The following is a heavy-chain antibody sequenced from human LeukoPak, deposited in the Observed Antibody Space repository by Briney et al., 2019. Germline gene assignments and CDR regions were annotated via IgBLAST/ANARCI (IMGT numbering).Heavy chain of an antibody. D-gene: IGHD3-22*01. J-gene: IGHJ4*02. V-gene: IGHV3-7*01. CDR1: GFTFSSYW. CDR3: ARDIYYDSSGYYGSVY. CDR2: IDRDGSEK. Sequence: GGSLRLSCAASGFTFSSYWMSWVRQVPGKGLEWVANIDRDGSEKYYVDSVKGRFTISRDNAKNSLYLQMNSLRAEDTAVYYCARDIYYDSSGYYGSVYWGQGTLVTVSS.